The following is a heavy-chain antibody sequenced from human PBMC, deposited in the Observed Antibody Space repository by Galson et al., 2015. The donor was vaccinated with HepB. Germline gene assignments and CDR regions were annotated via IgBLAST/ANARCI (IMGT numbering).Heavy chain of an antibody. CDR1: GGTFSSYA. CDR3: ASAWIQLPGGGAGYYYYYMDV. D-gene: IGHD5-18*01. J-gene: IGHJ6*03. V-gene: IGHV1-69*13. CDR2: IIPIFGTA. Sequence: SVKVSCKASGGTFSSYAISWVRQALGQGLEWMGGIIPIFGTANYAQKFQGRVTITADESTSTAYMELSSLRSEDTAVYYCASAWIQLPGGGAGYYYYYMDVWGKGTTVTVSS.